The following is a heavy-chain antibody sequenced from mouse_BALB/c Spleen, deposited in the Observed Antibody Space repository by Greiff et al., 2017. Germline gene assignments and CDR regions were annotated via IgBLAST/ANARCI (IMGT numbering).Heavy chain of an antibody. V-gene: IGHV5-6-5*01. J-gene: IGHJ4*01. CDR1: GFTFSSYA. D-gene: IGHD2-1*01. CDR2: ISSGGST. Sequence: DVMLVESGGGLVKPGGSLKLSCAASGFTFSSYAMSWVRQTPEKRLEWVASISSGGSTYYPDSVKGRFTISRDNARNILYLQMSSLRSEDTAMYYCARDYGNYDAMDDWGQGTSVTVSS. CDR3: ARDYGNYDAMDD.